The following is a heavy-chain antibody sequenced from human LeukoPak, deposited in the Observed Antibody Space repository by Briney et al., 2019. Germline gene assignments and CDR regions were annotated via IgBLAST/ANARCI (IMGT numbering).Heavy chain of an antibody. V-gene: IGHV1-69*01. CDR1: GGTFSSYA. J-gene: IGHJ5*02. CDR2: IIPIFGTA. CDR3: ARGAAEGLDR. D-gene: IGHD6-13*01. Sequence: GASVKVSCTASGGTFSSYAISWVRQAPGQGLEWMGGIIPIFGTANYAQKFQGRVTITADESTSTAYMELSSLRSEDTAVYYCARGAAEGLDRWGQGTLVTVSS.